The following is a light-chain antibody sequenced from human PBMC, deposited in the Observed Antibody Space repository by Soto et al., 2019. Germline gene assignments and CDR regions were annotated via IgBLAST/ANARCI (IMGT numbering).Light chain of an antibody. V-gene: IGLV1-40*01. Sequence: QSVLTQPPSVSGAPGQRVTISCTGSSSNLGAGYDVHWYQQFPGTAPKLLIYGNNNRPSGVPDRFSGSKSGTSASLAITGIQDDDEADYYCQSYDISLSGSVVFGGGTKVTVL. CDR1: SSNLGAGYD. J-gene: IGLJ2*01. CDR3: QSYDISLSGSVV. CDR2: GNN.